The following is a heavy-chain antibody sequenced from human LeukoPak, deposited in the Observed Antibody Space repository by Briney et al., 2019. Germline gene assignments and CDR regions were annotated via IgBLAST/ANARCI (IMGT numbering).Heavy chain of an antibody. CDR1: GFTFSSYW. D-gene: IGHD2-8*02. J-gene: IGHJ4*02. V-gene: IGHV3-7*01. CDR3: ARDDPVVYATYDH. Sequence: GGSLRLSCAASGFTFSSYWMHWVRQAPGKGLEWVANINRDASEKYYADSVEGRFTISRDNAKSSLFLQMTSLRADDTAVYYCARDDPVVYATYDHWGQGTLVTVSS. CDR2: INRDASEK.